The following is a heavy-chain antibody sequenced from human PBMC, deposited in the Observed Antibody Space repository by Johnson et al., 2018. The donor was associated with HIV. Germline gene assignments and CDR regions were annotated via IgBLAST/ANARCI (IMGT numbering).Heavy chain of an antibody. CDR3: ARVRRREQKLDAFDI. V-gene: IGHV3-66*02. J-gene: IGHJ3*02. Sequence: VQLVESGGGLVQPGGSLRLSCAASGITVGTNYMSWVRQAPGKGLEWVSVIFSVGDVYYADSVKGRFTISRDNSKNMVYLQMNSLRAEDTAVYYCARVRRREQKLDAFDIWGQGTMVTVSS. CDR1: GITVGTNY. CDR2: IFSVGDV. D-gene: IGHD1-26*01.